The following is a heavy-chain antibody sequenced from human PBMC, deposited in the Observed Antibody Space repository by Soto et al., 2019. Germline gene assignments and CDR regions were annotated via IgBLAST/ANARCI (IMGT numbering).Heavy chain of an antibody. CDR1: GGTFSSYA. Sequence: ASVKVSCKASGGTFSSYAISWVRQAPGQGLEWMGGIIPIFGTANYAQKFQGRVTITADESTSTAYMELSSLRSEDTAVYYCARDSTYYYDSRGPDYYGMDVWGQGTTVTVSS. V-gene: IGHV1-69*13. CDR3: ARDSTYYYDSRGPDYYGMDV. D-gene: IGHD3-22*01. CDR2: IIPIFGTA. J-gene: IGHJ6*02.